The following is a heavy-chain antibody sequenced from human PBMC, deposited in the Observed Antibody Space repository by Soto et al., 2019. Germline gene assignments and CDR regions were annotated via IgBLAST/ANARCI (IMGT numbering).Heavy chain of an antibody. D-gene: IGHD2-21*01. Sequence: GGSLRLSCTASGFTFGDYAMSWFRQATGKGLEWVGFIRSKDYGGTTEYAASVKGRFTISRDDSKSIAYLQMNSLKPEHTPVYSCTRAIARWLHVDFDYWGQGTLVTVSS. CDR2: IRSKDYGGTT. CDR1: GFTFGDYA. V-gene: IGHV3-49*03. J-gene: IGHJ4*02. CDR3: TRAIARWLHVDFDY.